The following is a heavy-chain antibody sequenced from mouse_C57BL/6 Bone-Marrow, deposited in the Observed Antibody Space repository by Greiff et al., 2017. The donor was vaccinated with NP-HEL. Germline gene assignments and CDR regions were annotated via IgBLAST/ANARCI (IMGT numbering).Heavy chain of an antibody. CDR1: GFTFTDYY. CDR3: VTKGDYYGYDGGFAY. CDR2: IRNKANGYTT. Sequence: EVMLVESGGGLVQPGASLRLSCAASGFTFTDYYMSWVRQPPGKAPEWLALIRNKANGYTTEYTASVKGRFTISRDNSQNILYLQMNTLRAEDSATYYCVTKGDYYGYDGGFAYWGQGTLVTVSA. D-gene: IGHD2-2*01. J-gene: IGHJ3*01. V-gene: IGHV7-4*01.